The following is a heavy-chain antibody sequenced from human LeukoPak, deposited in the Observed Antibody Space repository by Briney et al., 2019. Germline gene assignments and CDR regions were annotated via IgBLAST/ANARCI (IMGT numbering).Heavy chain of an antibody. V-gene: IGHV4-34*01. CDR2: INHSGST. D-gene: IGHD3-22*01. Sequence: SETLSLTCAVYGGSFSGYYWSWIRQPPGKGLEWIGEINHSGSTNYNPSLKSRVTILVDTSMNQFSLKLSSVTAADTAVYYCARETRSYYDSSGYYVFDYWGQGTLVTVSS. CDR3: ARETRSYYDSSGYYVFDY. J-gene: IGHJ4*01. CDR1: GGSFSGYY.